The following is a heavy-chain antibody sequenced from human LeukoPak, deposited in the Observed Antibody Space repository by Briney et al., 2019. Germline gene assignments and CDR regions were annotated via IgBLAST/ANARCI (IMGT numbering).Heavy chain of an antibody. CDR3: AGRGNANFFDY. CDR2: IYTSGST. Sequence: SETLSLTCTVSGGSISGYYWSWIRQPAGKRLEWIGRIYTSGSTNYNPSLKSRVTMSVDTSKNQLSLKLSSVTAADTAVYHCAGRGNANFFDYWGQGTLAIVSS. J-gene: IGHJ4*02. CDR1: GGSISGYY. V-gene: IGHV4-4*07.